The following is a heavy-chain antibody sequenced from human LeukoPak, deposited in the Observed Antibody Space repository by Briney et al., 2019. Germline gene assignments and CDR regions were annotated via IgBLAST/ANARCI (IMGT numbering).Heavy chain of an antibody. Sequence: GSSVKVSCKASGGTFSSYAISWVRQAPGQGLEWMGRIIPILGIANYAQKFQGRVTITADKSTSTAYMELSGLRSEDTAVYYCGRDIVVVPAAIDYYYYGMDVWGQGTTVTVSS. CDR1: GGTFSSYA. D-gene: IGHD2-2*01. J-gene: IGHJ6*02. V-gene: IGHV1-69*04. CDR3: GRDIVVVPAAIDYYYYGMDV. CDR2: IIPILGIA.